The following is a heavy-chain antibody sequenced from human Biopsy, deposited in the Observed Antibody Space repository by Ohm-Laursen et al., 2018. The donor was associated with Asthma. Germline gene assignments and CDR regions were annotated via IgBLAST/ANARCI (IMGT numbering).Heavy chain of an antibody. CDR1: GYTFINYA. J-gene: IGHJ3*02. Sequence: SVKVSCKSSGYTFINYAIHWVRQAPGQRLEWMGWINAGNGNTKYSQKFQGRVTITRDTSARTAYMDLSSLRSEDTAVYYCARTYYDFLTGQVNDVFAIWGQGTMVTVSS. V-gene: IGHV1-3*01. CDR3: ARTYYDFLTGQVNDVFAI. CDR2: INAGNGNT. D-gene: IGHD3-9*01.